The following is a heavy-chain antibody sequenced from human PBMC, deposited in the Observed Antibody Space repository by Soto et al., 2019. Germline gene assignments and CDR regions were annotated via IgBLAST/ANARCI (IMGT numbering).Heavy chain of an antibody. CDR1: GYIFSSFS. D-gene: IGHD3-16*01. J-gene: IGHJ6*02. CDR2: TNAANGYI. Sequence: ASVKVSCKASGYIFSSFSVHWVRQAPGQSLEWIGWTNAANGYIECSLDLQGRVTITRDTSVNTVYMQLSSLTSEDGAVYYCARDGGAGMDVWGQGTTVTVSS. V-gene: IGHV1-3*02. CDR3: ARDGGAGMDV.